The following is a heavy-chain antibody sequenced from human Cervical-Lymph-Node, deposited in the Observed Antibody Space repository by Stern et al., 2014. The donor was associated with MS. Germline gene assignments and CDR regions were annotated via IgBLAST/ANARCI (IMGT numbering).Heavy chain of an antibody. CDR3: ATERIYIQTFDY. Sequence: EVQLVESGGGLVQPGGSLRLSCVASGFTFGSHWMHWVRQAPGKGLEWVSRINTDGSTIDYADSVKGRFSISRDNAKHTLYLQMNSLRAEDTAIYYCATERIYIQTFDYWGQGALVSVSS. V-gene: IGHV3-74*02. CDR2: INTDGSTI. CDR1: GFTFGSHW. J-gene: IGHJ4*02. D-gene: IGHD2/OR15-2a*01.